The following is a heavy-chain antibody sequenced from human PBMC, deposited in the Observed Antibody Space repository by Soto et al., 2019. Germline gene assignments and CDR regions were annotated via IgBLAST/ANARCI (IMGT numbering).Heavy chain of an antibody. CDR2: INHSGST. V-gene: IGHV4-34*01. Sequence: PSETLSLTCAVCGGSFSGYYWSWIRQPPGKGLEWIGEINHSGSTNYNPSLKSRVTISVDTSKNQFSLKPSSVTAADTAVYYCARVSGIYYYGMDVWGQGTTVTAP. CDR3: ARVSGIYYYGMDV. D-gene: IGHD3-10*01. CDR1: GGSFSGYY. J-gene: IGHJ6*02.